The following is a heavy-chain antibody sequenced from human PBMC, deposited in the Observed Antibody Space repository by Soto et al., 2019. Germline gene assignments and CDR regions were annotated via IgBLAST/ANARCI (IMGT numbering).Heavy chain of an antibody. D-gene: IGHD3-10*01. CDR1: GDTFSFYT. CDR2: VNPILAMS. V-gene: IGHV1-69*02. J-gene: IGHJ4*02. CDR3: ATSYGSRSSPFDY. Sequence: QVQLVQSGAEVKKPGSSVKVSCKASGDTFSFYTLNWIRQAPGQGFEWVGRVNPILAMSSSAHKFQGRVSMFADKSTGTAYMGLRRLRSDDPAVYYCATSYGSRSSPFDYWGQGTLATVSS.